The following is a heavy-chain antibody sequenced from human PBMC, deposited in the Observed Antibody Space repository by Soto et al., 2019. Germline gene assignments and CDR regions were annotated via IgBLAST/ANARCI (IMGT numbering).Heavy chain of an antibody. CDR1: RFTFSTSA. CDR2: ISGSGGRT. V-gene: IGHV3-23*01. D-gene: IGHD6-19*01. Sequence: GGSLRLSCAVSRFTFSTSAMGWVRQAPGKGLEWVSNISGSGGRTYYADSVKGRFTISRDNSKNTLYLQMNSLRAEDTAVYYCAKIAEAVAGTVYGYWGQGTLVTVSS. CDR3: AKIAEAVAGTVYGY. J-gene: IGHJ4*02.